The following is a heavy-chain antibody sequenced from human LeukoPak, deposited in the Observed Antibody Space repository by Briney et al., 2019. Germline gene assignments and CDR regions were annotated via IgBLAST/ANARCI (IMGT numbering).Heavy chain of an antibody. CDR2: ISAYNGNT. J-gene: IGHJ6*03. CDR1: GYTFTSYA. D-gene: IGHD6-13*01. V-gene: IGHV1-18*01. CDR3: AREDSSYYYMDV. Sequence: GASVKVSCKASGYTFTSYAMHWVRQAPGQRLEWMGWISAYNGNTNYAQKLQGRVTMTTDTSTSTAYMELRSLRSDDTAVYYCAREDSSYYYMDVWGKGTTVTVSS.